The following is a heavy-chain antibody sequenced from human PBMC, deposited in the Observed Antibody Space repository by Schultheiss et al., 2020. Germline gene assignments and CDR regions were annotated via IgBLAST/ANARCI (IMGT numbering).Heavy chain of an antibody. CDR3: AKSYYDFWSGYYNAPPPYFDY. CDR2: ISFDGGNK. V-gene: IGHV3-30*18. CDR1: GFSFSHYG. J-gene: IGHJ4*02. Sequence: GGSLRLSCEGSGFSFSHYGMHWVRQAPGKGLEWVAVISFDGGNKFYADSVKGRFTISRDNSKSSLFLQMNSLRAGDTAVYYCAKSYYDFWSGYYNAPPPYFDYWGQGTLVTVSS. D-gene: IGHD3-3*01.